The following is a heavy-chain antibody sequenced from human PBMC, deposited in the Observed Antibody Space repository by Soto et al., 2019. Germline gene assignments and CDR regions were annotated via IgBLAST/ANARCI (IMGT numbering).Heavy chain of an antibody. V-gene: IGHV4-30-4*01. CDR1: GDSISSDDYY. CDR3: ARGPSGDKVDY. D-gene: IGHD7-27*01. J-gene: IGHJ4*02. Sequence: PSETLSLTCTVSGDSISSDDYYWSWIRQPPGKGLEWIGCIYYSGNTYYNPSLKRRFSISVDTSKNQFSLQLSSVTVADTAAYYCARGPSGDKVDYWGQGTLVTVSS. CDR2: IYYSGNT.